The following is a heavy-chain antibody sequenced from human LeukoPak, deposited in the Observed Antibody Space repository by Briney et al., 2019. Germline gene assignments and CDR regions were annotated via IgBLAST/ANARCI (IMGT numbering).Heavy chain of an antibody. CDR2: IYPADSDI. CDR3: ARSLTAAAGDY. CDR1: GYRFTSYW. V-gene: IGHV5-51*01. D-gene: IGHD6-25*01. J-gene: IGHJ4*02. Sequence: GESLKISCKGSGYRFTSYWIGWVRQIPGKGLEWMAIIYPADSDIRYSPSFQGQVTISADRSISTAYLQWSSLKASDTAMYYCARSLTAAAGDYWGQGTLVTVSS.